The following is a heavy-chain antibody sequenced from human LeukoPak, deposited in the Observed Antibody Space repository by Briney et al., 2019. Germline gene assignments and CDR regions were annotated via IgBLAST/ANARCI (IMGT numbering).Heavy chain of an antibody. D-gene: IGHD3-10*01. CDR2: IIPIFGTA. V-gene: IGHV1-69*06. J-gene: IGHJ4*02. CDR1: GGTFSSYA. CDR3: AKGAGGSYGLYYFDY. Sequence: SVKVSCKASGGTFSSYAISWVRQAPGQGLEWMGGIIPIFGTANYAQKFQGRVTITADKSTSTAYMELSSLRSEDTAVYYCAKGAGGSYGLYYFDYWGQGALVIVSS.